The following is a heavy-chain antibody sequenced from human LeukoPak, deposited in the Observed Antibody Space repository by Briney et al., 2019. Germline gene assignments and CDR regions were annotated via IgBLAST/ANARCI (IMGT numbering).Heavy chain of an antibody. CDR3: PRGRYSSSTSCLQYYSYYYYMDV. Sequence: ASVNVSCKASGYTFSNYEGNWVRQATGQGLEGMGWMNPNSDNTGYAQKFQGRVTTTRHTSISTAYLELRSLSSEDTAVYYCPRGRYSSSTSCLQYYSYYYYMDVWGKGTTVTVSS. J-gene: IGHJ6*03. V-gene: IGHV1-8*03. D-gene: IGHD2-2*01. CDR1: GYTFSNYE. CDR2: MNPNSDNT.